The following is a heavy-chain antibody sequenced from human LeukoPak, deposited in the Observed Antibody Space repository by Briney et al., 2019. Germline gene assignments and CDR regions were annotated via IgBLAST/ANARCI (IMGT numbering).Heavy chain of an antibody. V-gene: IGHV1-46*01. CDR1: GYTFTSYY. Sequence: GASVKVSCKASGYTFTSYYMHWVRQAPGQGLEWMGIINPSGGSTSYAQKFQGRVTMTRDMSTSTVYMELSSLRSEDTAVYYCARGLGGSSWYRDPDAFDIWGQGTMVTVSS. D-gene: IGHD6-13*01. CDR3: ARGLGGSSWYRDPDAFDI. J-gene: IGHJ3*02. CDR2: INPSGGST.